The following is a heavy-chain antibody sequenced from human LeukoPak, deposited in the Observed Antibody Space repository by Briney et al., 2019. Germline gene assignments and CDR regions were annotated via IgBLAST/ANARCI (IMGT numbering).Heavy chain of an antibody. CDR3: ARDFRYYDILTGYYNVPRDY. J-gene: IGHJ4*02. CDR1: GFTFSSYS. Sequence: GGSLRLSCAASGFTFSSYSMNWVRQAPGKGLEWVSSISSSSSYIYYADSVKGRFTISRDNAKNSPYLQMNSLRAEDTAVYYCARDFRYYDILTGYYNVPRDYWGQGTLVTVSS. D-gene: IGHD3-9*01. CDR2: ISSSSSYI. V-gene: IGHV3-21*01.